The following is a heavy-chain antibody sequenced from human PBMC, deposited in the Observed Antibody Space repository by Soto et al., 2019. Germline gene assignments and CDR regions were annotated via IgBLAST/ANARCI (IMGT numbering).Heavy chain of an antibody. V-gene: IGHV1-69*06. CDR3: ARDSVRRNKHVIAWTGYHYGFDV. J-gene: IGHJ6*02. D-gene: IGHD2-8*02. CDR1: GGTLINYA. CDR2: IIPIFGTS. Sequence: QVQLVQSGAEVKKPGSSVKVSCTAAGGTLINYAISWVRQAPGQGLEWMGGIIPIFGTSNYAQKFQGRVTITADKSTSTAYMELSSLRSEDTAIYYCARDSVRRNKHVIAWTGYHYGFDVWGQGTTVAVSS.